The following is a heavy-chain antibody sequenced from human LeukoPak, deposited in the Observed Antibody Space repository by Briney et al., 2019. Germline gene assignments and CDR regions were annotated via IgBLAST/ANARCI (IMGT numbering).Heavy chain of an antibody. V-gene: IGHV3-48*03. D-gene: IGHD2-2*01. CDR3: ARAGVDQMRY. Sequence: GGSLRLSCAASGFTFSSYEMNWVRQAPGKGLEWVSYITSGGDSIYYAKSVKGRFTISRDNAKNSVYLRMNSLRAEDTAAYYCARAGVDQMRYWGQGTLVTVSS. CDR1: GFTFSSYE. CDR2: ITSGGDSI. J-gene: IGHJ4*02.